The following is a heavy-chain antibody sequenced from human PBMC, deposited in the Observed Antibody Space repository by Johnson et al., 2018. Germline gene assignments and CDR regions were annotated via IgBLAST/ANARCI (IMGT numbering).Heavy chain of an antibody. J-gene: IGHJ6*02. CDR1: GLTFSGYG. Sequence: QVQLVQSGGGVVQPGRSLRLSCVASGLTFSGYGMHWVRQAPGRGLEWVAVISNDGSNEYYADSVKGRFSISRDNSKNTLYLQMNTLRPEDTAVYYCAKVFSNYRYYHHGMDVWGQGTTVTVSS. CDR3: AKVFSNYRYYHHGMDV. V-gene: IGHV3-30*18. D-gene: IGHD4-11*01. CDR2: ISNDGSNE.